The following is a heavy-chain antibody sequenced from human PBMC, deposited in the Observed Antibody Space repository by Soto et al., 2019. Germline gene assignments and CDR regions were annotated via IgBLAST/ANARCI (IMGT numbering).Heavy chain of an antibody. J-gene: IGHJ5*02. CDR1: GGSVSSGSYY. CDR2: LYYSGST. CDR3: ERAQYYDFWSGYSNCFHH. Sequence: SETLSLTCPVSGGSVSSGSYYWSWLRQPPGKGLEWIGYLYYSGSTNYTPSLKSRVSITVYTSKNQFSLNRSSVXDSDTATYYCERAQYYDFWSGYSNCFHHWGQGTLVTVCS. D-gene: IGHD3-3*01. V-gene: IGHV4-61*01.